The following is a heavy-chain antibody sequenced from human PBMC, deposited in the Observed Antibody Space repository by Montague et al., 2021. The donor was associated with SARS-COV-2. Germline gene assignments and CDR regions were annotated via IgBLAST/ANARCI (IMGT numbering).Heavy chain of an antibody. V-gene: IGHV4-34*01. D-gene: IGHD3-3*01. J-gene: IGHJ4*02. CDR1: GGSFSGYY. Sequence: SETLSLTCGVYGGSFSGYYWSWIRQPPGKGLQWIGGINHSGSTNXNSSLNSRGTISLDTSKNQFSLKLTSVSAADTAVYYCARGLGRPGTIFGVALYCGQGTLVTVSS. CDR3: ARGLGRPGTIFGVALY. CDR2: INHSGST.